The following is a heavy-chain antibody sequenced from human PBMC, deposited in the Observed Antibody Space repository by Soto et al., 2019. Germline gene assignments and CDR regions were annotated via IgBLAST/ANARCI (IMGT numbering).Heavy chain of an antibody. CDR2: ISWNRGNI. Sequence: EVQLEESGGALVQPGRSLRLSCAASGFTFDDYAMHWVRHVLGKGLELVSSISWNRGNIPYADSVKGRFTTSRDNAKNSLYLQLNSLRPEETALYYCVRSKGGYSYGTPFDYWGQGTLVTVSS. CDR1: GFTFDDYA. V-gene: IGHV3-9*01. CDR3: VRSKGGYSYGTPFDY. D-gene: IGHD5-12*01. J-gene: IGHJ4*02.